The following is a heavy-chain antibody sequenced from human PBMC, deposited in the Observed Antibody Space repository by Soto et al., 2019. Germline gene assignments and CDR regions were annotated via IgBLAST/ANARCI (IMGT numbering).Heavy chain of an antibody. V-gene: IGHV4-61*01. J-gene: IGHJ4*02. CDR1: GGSIISGNY. CDR2: IYDSGST. Sequence: SETLSLTCTVSGGSIISGNYWSWIRQPPGKGLEWIGYIYDSGSTNYSPSLQSRVTMSVDRSKNQFSLALTSVTAADTAVYFCARYRRGTGWYYLDYWGQGILVTVSS. D-gene: IGHD6-19*01. CDR3: ARYRRGTGWYYLDY.